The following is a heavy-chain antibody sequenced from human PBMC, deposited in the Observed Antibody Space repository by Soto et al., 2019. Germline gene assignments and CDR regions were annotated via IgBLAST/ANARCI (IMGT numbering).Heavy chain of an antibody. CDR3: ARGRYCLTGTCFPNWFDS. CDR2: IYKSATT. CDR1: GDSISNLDYF. V-gene: IGHV4-30-4*01. Sequence: SETLSLTCSVSGDSISNLDYFWTWIRQPPGQALEYIGYIYKSATTYYNPSFESRVAISVDTSKSQCSLNVTSVTAADTAVYFCARGRYCLTGTCFPNWFDSWGQGALGTVSS. J-gene: IGHJ5*01. D-gene: IGHD7-27*01.